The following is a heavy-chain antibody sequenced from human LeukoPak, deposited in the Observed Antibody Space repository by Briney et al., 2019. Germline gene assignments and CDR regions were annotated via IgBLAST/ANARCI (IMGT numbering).Heavy chain of an antibody. CDR1: GFSVRDNY. D-gene: IGHD6-19*01. J-gene: IGHJ4*02. CDR2: LYSGGAA. V-gene: IGHV3-53*05. CDR3: AKDFSIAVAGYFDY. Sequence: GGSLRLSCAVSGFSVRDNYINWVRQTPGGGLECVSVLYSGGAAYYADSVKGRFTISRDNSKNTLYLQMNSLRAEDTAVYYCAKDFSIAVAGYFDYWGQGTLVTVSS.